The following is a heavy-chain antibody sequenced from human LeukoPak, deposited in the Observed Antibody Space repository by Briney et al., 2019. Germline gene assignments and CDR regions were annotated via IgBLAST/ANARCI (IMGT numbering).Heavy chain of an antibody. J-gene: IGHJ6*02. Sequence: SETLSLTCTVSGGSISSYYWSWIRQPPGKGLEWIGYIYYSGSTNYNPSLKSRVTISVDTSKNQFSLKLSSVTAADTAVYYCARDGSGSYPYYYGMDVWGQGTTVTVSS. D-gene: IGHD1-26*01. CDR2: IYYSGST. CDR3: ARDGSGSYPYYYGMDV. V-gene: IGHV4-59*01. CDR1: GGSISSYY.